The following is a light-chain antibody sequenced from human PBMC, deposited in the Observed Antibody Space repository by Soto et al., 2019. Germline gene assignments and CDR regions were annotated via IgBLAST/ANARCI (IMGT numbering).Light chain of an antibody. CDR2: DAS. V-gene: IGKV3-15*01. CDR1: QSVSSN. CDR3: QQNNNWPPTYT. Sequence: EIVMTQSPATLSVSLGERATLSCRASQSVSSNLVWYQQKPGQAPRLLIYDASTRATGVPARFSGSGSGTEFTLTISSLQSEDFAVYYCQQNNNWPPTYTFGQGTKLEIK. J-gene: IGKJ2*01.